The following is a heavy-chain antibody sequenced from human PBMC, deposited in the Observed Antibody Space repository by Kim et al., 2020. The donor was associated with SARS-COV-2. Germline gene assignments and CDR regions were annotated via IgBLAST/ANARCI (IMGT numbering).Heavy chain of an antibody. CDR2: LYYSGST. Sequence: SETLSLTCTVSGGSISSYYWSWIRQAPGKGLEWIGYLYYSGSTKYNPSLKSRVTISADTSKNQFSLRLSSVTAADTAVYYCARDTHPGHDFAGFDYWGQG. V-gene: IGHV4-59*01. CDR1: GGSISSYY. J-gene: IGHJ4*02. CDR3: ARDTHPGHDFAGFDY. D-gene: IGHD3-3*01.